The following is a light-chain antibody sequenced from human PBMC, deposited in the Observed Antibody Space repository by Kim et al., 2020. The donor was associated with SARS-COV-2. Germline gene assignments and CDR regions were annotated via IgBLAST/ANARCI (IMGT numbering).Light chain of an antibody. CDR2: DVS. Sequence: PGQSITISCTGTSIDVGGYNYVSWYQQHPGKAPKLMIYDVSKRPSGVSNRFSGSKSGNTASLTISGLQAEDEADYYCSSYTSSSRVFGGGTQLTVL. CDR3: SSYTSSSRV. V-gene: IGLV2-14*04. J-gene: IGLJ3*02. CDR1: SIDVGGYNY.